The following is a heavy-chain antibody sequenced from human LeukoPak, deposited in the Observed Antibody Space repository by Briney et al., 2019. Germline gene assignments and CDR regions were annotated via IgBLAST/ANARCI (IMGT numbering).Heavy chain of an antibody. V-gene: IGHV3-30*04. Sequence: GRSLRLSCAASTFTFSSYAMHWVRQAPGKGLEWVTVISSDGSNKYYADSVKGRFTISRDNSKNTLDLQMNSLRAEDTAVYYCARGPVGDGADYYYYMGVWGKGTTVTVS. D-gene: IGHD4-17*01. J-gene: IGHJ6*03. CDR3: ARGPVGDGADYYYYMGV. CDR2: ISSDGSNK. CDR1: TFTFSSYA.